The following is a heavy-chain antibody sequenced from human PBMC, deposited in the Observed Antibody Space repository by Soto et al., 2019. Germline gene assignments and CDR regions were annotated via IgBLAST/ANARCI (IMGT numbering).Heavy chain of an antibody. CDR1: RGTFSSYA. Sequence: SVKVSFKGSRGTFSSYAISWVRQAPEQGHEWIGGIIPIFGTANYAQKFQGSVTITADKSTSTAYMELSSLRAEDTAVYYCAIAPMNYDSSGYYYHLDYWGQGTLVTVSS. CDR3: AIAPMNYDSSGYYYHLDY. J-gene: IGHJ4*02. V-gene: IGHV1-69*06. CDR2: IIPIFGTA. D-gene: IGHD3-22*01.